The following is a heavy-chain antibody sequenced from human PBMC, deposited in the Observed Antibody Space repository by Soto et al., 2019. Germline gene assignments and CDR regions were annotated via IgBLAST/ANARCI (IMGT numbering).Heavy chain of an antibody. CDR2: ISSSGSTI. D-gene: IGHD3-22*01. CDR3: ARATDYYDSSGYYYEEYYFDY. Sequence: PGGSLRLSCAASGFTFSDYYMSWIRQAPGKGLEWVSYISSSGSTIYYADSVKGRFTISRDNAKNSLYLQMNSLRAEDTAVYYCARATDYYDSSGYYYEEYYFDYWGQGTLVTVSS. CDR1: GFTFSDYY. V-gene: IGHV3-11*01. J-gene: IGHJ4*02.